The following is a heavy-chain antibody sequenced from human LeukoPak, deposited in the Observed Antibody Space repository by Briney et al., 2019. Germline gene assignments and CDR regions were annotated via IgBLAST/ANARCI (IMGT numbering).Heavy chain of an antibody. Sequence: SETLSLTCTVSGDTISTSFYYWDWIRQPPGKGLEWIGGIFHSGTTYYNPSLKSRVTMSVDTSKNQFSLQLSSVTPEDTAVYFCARETINYFDYWGQGTLVTVSS. V-gene: IGHV4-39*07. CDR3: ARETINYFDY. J-gene: IGHJ4*02. CDR2: IFHSGTT. CDR1: GDTISTSFYY. D-gene: IGHD4/OR15-4a*01.